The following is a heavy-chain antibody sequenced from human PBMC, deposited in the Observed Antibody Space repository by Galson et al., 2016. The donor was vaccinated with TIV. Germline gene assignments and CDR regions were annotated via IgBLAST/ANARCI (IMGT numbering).Heavy chain of an antibody. Sequence: SVKVSCKASGYTFAIYAMHWVRQAPGQRLEWLGWFNAGNGNTKYSQKFQGRVTITWDTSASTAYMELSSLRFEDTAVYYCARPLYCGGDCYKYDHWGQGTRVTVYS. CDR1: GYTFAIYA. CDR2: FNAGNGNT. CDR3: ARPLYCGGDCYKYDH. D-gene: IGHD2-21*01. V-gene: IGHV1-3*01. J-gene: IGHJ4*02.